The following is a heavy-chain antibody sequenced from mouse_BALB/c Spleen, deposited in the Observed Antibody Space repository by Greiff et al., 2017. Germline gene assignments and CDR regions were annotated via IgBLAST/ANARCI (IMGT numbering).Heavy chain of an antibody. V-gene: IGHV1-63*02. CDR3: ARTPTYYGNYRGFDY. Sequence: QVQLQQSGAELVRPGTSVKISCKASGYTFTNYWLGWVKQRPGHGLEWIGDIYPGGGYTNYNEKFKGKATLTADTSSSTAYMQLSSLTSEDSAVYFCARTPTYYGNYRGFDYWGQGTTLTVSS. CDR2: IYPGGGYT. J-gene: IGHJ2*01. CDR1: GYTFTNYW. D-gene: IGHD2-10*01.